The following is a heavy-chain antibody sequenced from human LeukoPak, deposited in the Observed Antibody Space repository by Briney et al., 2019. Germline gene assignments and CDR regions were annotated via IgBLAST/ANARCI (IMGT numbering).Heavy chain of an antibody. Sequence: SETLSLICTVSGGSISSYYWSWIRQPPGKGLEWIGYIYYSGSTNYNPSLKSRVTISVDTSKNQFSLKLSSVTAADTAVYYCTRGGWLRFDYWGQGILVTVSS. D-gene: IGHD5-12*01. CDR2: IYYSGST. CDR3: TRGGWLRFDY. V-gene: IGHV4-59*08. J-gene: IGHJ4*02. CDR1: GGSISSYY.